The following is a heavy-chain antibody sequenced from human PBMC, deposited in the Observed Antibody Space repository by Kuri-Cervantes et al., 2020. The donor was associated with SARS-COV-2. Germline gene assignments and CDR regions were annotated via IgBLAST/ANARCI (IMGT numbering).Heavy chain of an antibody. J-gene: IGHJ5*02. V-gene: IGHV3-43D*03. Sequence: GESLKISCAASGFTFEDYGMHWVRQAPGKGLEWLSFINWNGGSTYYADSLKGRFTISRDNSKNSLYLQMDNLRIEDTAFYYCAKDAKSGYSYGHIWFGPWGQGTLVTVSS. CDR3: AKDAKSGYSYGHIWFGP. CDR1: GFTFEDYG. CDR2: INWNGGST. D-gene: IGHD5-18*01.